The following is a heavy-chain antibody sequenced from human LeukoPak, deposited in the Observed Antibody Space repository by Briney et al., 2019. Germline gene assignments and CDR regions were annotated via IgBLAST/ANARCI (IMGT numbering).Heavy chain of an antibody. D-gene: IGHD3-3*01. CDR2: IKQDGSEK. CDR3: AKDLSYYDFWSGYLDAFDI. CDR1: GFTFSSYW. Sequence: GGSLRLSCAASGFTFSSYWMSWVRQAPGKGLEWVANIKQDGSEKYYVDSVKGRFTISRDNAKNSLYLQMNSLRAEDTAVYYCAKDLSYYDFWSGYLDAFDIWGQGTMVTVSS. V-gene: IGHV3-7*01. J-gene: IGHJ3*02.